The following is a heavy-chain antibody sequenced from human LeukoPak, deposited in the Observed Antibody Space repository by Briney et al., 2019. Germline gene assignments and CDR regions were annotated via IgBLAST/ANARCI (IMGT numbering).Heavy chain of an antibody. CDR3: VRDRSGTYYSFDV. V-gene: IGHV4-59*13. Sequence: PSETLSLTCSVFGGSIGSSFWNWIRLSPGKGLEWMGYISYNGRTNYSPSLKSRVIISIDTSKNQLSLNLTSVTAADTALYYCVRDRSGTYYSFDVWGQGTMVSVSA. J-gene: IGHJ3*01. D-gene: IGHD1-26*01. CDR1: GGSIGSSF. CDR2: ISYNGRT.